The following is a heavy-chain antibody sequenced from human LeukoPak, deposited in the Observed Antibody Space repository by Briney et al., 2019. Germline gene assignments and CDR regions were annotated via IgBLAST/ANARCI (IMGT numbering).Heavy chain of an antibody. CDR1: GFTFTTYH. CDR3: AREGFSSGYAGIFDY. V-gene: IGHV3-30*09. D-gene: IGHD2-2*01. Sequence: GRSLRLSCEDSGFTFTTYHVHWIRQPPGKGLEWVALISNDGSIISYADSVKGRFAISRDNSRNTVSLQMNSLRPEDTAIYYCAREGFSSGYAGIFDYWGQGTLVSVSS. J-gene: IGHJ4*02. CDR2: ISNDGSII.